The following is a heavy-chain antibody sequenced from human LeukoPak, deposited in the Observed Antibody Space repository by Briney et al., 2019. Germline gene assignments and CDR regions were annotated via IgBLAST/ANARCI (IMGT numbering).Heavy chain of an antibody. D-gene: IGHD6-13*01. CDR3: ARGSDSSTLNWFDP. Sequence: PSETLSLICSVSGGSISSNYWSWIRQPPGKGLEWIGYINYSGSTNYNPSLKSRVTISVDTSKSQFSLKVTSVTAADTGVYYCARGSDSSTLNWFDPWGQGTLVTVSS. J-gene: IGHJ5*02. V-gene: IGHV4-59*01. CDR1: GGSISSNY. CDR2: INYSGST.